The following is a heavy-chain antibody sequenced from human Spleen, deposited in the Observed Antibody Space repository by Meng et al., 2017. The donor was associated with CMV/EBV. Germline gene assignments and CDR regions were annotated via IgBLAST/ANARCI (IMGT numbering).Heavy chain of an antibody. CDR2: IYSGGSST. CDR3: AKNRGAHYYYAMDV. CDR1: GFTFSAYV. D-gene: IGHD1-26*01. V-gene: IGHV3-23*03. J-gene: IGHJ6*02. Sequence: GESLKISCTGSGFTFSAYVMSWVRQAPGKGLEWVSLIYSGGSSTYYADSVKGWFTISRDNSKNTLYLQMNSLRAEDTAIYYCAKNRGAHYYYAMDVWGQGTTVTVSS.